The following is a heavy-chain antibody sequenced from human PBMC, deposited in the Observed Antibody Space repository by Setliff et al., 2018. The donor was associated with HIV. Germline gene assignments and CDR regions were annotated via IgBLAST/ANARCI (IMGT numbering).Heavy chain of an antibody. CDR2: INPNSGGT. J-gene: IGHJ6*03. CDR1: GYSFTGYY. Sequence: ASVKVSCKASGYSFTGYYMHWVRQAPGQGLEWMGWINPNSGGTQYAQKFQGRVTMTRATSISTDSMELSRLRSDDTAVYYCARDIGGYWDYHYYMDVWGNGTTVTVSS. CDR3: ARDIGGYWDYHYYMDV. V-gene: IGHV1-2*02. D-gene: IGHD3-22*01.